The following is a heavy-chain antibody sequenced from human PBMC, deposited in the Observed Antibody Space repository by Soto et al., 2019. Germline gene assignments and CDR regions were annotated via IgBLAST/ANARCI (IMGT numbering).Heavy chain of an antibody. Sequence: PSESLSLTCTVSGASINNNDYYWSWVRQTPGKGLEWIGYVYYSGTTDYIPSLKSRLSMSIDKSQNQFTLKLNSVTAADTATYYCARMSYFYDKWYFDLWGRGTLVTVSS. CDR3: ARMSYFYDKWYFDL. CDR1: GASINNNDYY. D-gene: IGHD3-22*01. CDR2: VYYSGTT. V-gene: IGHV4-30-4*01. J-gene: IGHJ2*01.